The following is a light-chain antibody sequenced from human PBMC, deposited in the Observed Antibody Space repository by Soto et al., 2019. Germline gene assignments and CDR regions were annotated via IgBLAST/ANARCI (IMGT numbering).Light chain of an antibody. CDR2: TDN. Sequence: QSALTQPASVSGSPGQSITISCTGSSSDVGSYKLVSWCQQYPVKAPKLIIYTDNKRPPGVSNRFSGSRSSNTASLTISGLQPEDEADYLCSSYGRDTTYVFGGGPKDTV. CDR3: SSYGRDTTYV. V-gene: IGLV2-23*01. CDR1: SSDVGSYKL. J-gene: IGLJ1*01.